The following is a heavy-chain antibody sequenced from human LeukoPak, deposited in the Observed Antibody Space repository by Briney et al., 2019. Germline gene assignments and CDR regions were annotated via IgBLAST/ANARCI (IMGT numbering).Heavy chain of an antibody. CDR3: SRSQVGTPTDC. V-gene: IGHV3-74*01. CDR2: FTSDGNSM. Sequence: GESLRLSCAVSGFTLSSYTKYWVRQAPGRGLVWVARFTSDGNSMTYADFVKGRFTVSRDITKNTLYLQMNSLRAEDTSVYYCSRSQVGTPTDCWGQGTLVTVSS. D-gene: IGHD1-26*01. CDR1: GFTLSSYT. J-gene: IGHJ4*02.